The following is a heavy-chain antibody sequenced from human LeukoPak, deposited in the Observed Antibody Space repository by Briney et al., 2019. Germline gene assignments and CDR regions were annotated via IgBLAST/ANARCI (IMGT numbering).Heavy chain of an antibody. Sequence: AGGSLRLSCAASGFTFSSYAMSWARQAPGKGLEWVSAISGSGGSTYYADSVKGRFTISRDNSKNTLYLQMNSLRAADTAVYYCAKEEWELKTIDYWGQGTLVTVSS. D-gene: IGHD1-26*01. CDR2: ISGSGGST. J-gene: IGHJ4*02. V-gene: IGHV3-23*01. CDR3: AKEEWELKTIDY. CDR1: GFTFSSYA.